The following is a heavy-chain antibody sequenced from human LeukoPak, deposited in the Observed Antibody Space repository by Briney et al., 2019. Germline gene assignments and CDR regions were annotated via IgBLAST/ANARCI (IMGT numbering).Heavy chain of an antibody. J-gene: IGHJ4*02. CDR3: AKGQYSPSYCFDY. D-gene: IGHD2-21*01. Sequence: GGSLRLSCAASGFTFSTYAISWVRQAPGKGLEWVSSVTRSGGSTYYADSVKGRFTVSRDISKNTLYLQMNSLRADDTAVYYCAKGQYSPSYCFDYWGQGALVTVSS. CDR1: GFTFSTYA. V-gene: IGHV3-23*01. CDR2: VTRSGGST.